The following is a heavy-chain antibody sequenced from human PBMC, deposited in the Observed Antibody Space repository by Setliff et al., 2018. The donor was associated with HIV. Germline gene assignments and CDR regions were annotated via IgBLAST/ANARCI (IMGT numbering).Heavy chain of an antibody. CDR3: ARVQMAYAAFDV. D-gene: IGHD4-17*01. J-gene: IGHJ3*01. Sequence: SETLSLTCTVSGGSISTYYWSWIRQPPGKGLEWIGSIYFTGSSDNNPSLKSRVPFSVDTSKHQFSLKLSPVTAADTAVYYCARVQMAYAAFDVWGQGTMVTVSS. CDR2: IYFTGSS. CDR1: GGSISTYY. V-gene: IGHV4-59*01.